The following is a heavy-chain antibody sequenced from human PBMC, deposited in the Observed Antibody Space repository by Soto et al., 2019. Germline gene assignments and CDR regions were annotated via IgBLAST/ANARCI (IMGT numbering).Heavy chain of an antibody. CDR1: GFTFSSYA. CDR2: ISSNGGST. CDR3: ARDVLGGRYSMDV. D-gene: IGHD1-26*01. J-gene: IGHJ6*03. Sequence: EVQLVESGGGLVQPGGSPRLSCAASGFTFSSYAMHWVRQAPGKGLEYVSAISSNGGSTYYANSVKGRFTISRDNSKNTLYLQMGSLRAEDMAVYYCARDVLGGRYSMDVWGQGTTVTVSS. V-gene: IGHV3-64*01.